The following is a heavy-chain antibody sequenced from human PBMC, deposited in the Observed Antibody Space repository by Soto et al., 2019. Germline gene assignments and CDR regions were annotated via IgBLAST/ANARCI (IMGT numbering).Heavy chain of an antibody. V-gene: IGHV4-39*01. CDR1: GGSISSSSYY. Sequence: QLQLQESGPGLVKPSETLSLTCTVSGGSISSSSYYWGWIRQPPGKGLEWIGSIYYSGSTYNNPSRKSRVTVSVDTSRNQVSLKRSSVTAADTAVYYCARLWGGGSSWTNWFDPWGQGTLVTVSS. J-gene: IGHJ5*02. CDR2: IYYSGST. CDR3: ARLWGGGSSWTNWFDP. D-gene: IGHD6-13*01.